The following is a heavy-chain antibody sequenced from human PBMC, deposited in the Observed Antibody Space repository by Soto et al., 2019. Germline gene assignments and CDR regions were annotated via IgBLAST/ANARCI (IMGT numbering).Heavy chain of an antibody. J-gene: IGHJ3*02. V-gene: IGHV4-34*01. CDR1: GGSFSGYY. Sequence: QVQLQQWGAGLLKPSETLSLTCAVYGGSFSGYYWSWIRQPPGKGLEWLGEINHSGSTNYNPTLNGPVTISVDTSKNQFSLKLSCGAAADKAGYYGARGDSSGWARVDALDIWGQGTMVTVSS. CDR3: ARGDSSGWARVDALDI. CDR2: INHSGST. D-gene: IGHD6-19*01.